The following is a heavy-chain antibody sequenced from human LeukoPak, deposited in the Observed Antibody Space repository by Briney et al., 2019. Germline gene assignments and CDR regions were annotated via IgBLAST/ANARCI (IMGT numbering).Heavy chain of an antibody. CDR3: ARVRTIFGVVKRYYYYGMDV. Sequence: ASVKVSCKASGYTFTSYDINWVRQATGKGLEWMGWMNPNSGNTGYAQTFQGRVTLTRNTSISTVYMELNSLRSEDTAVYYCARVRTIFGVVKRYYYYGMDVWGQGTTVTVSS. CDR1: GYTFTSYD. CDR2: MNPNSGNT. V-gene: IGHV1-8*01. J-gene: IGHJ6*02. D-gene: IGHD3-3*01.